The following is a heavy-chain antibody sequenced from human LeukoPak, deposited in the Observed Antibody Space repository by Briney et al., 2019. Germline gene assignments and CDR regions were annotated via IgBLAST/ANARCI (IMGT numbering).Heavy chain of an antibody. CDR2: ISTSTI. J-gene: IGHJ2*01. Sequence: PGGSLRLSCAASGFTFSSYSMNWVRQAPGKGLEWVSYISTSTIYYADSVKGRFTISRDNAKNSLYLQMNSLRAEDTAVYYCATAGYSSSSLGWYFDLWGRGTLVTVSS. CDR1: GFTFSSYS. CDR3: ATAGYSSSSLGWYFDL. V-gene: IGHV3-48*01. D-gene: IGHD6-6*01.